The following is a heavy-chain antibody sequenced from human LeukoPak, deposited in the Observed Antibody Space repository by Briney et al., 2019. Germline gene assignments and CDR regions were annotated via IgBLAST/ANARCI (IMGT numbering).Heavy chain of an antibody. CDR1: GFTFSTYG. Sequence: GGSLRLSCAASGFTFSTYGMGWVRQAPGKGPEWVAAISTNGHNAYYPDSVKGRFTISRDNSENTLYLQMNTLRAEDTAVYYCAKGHTGYFFTIDYWGQGTLDTVSS. CDR3: AKGHTGYFFTIDY. D-gene: IGHD5-18*01. V-gene: IGHV3-23*01. J-gene: IGHJ4*02. CDR2: ISTNGHNA.